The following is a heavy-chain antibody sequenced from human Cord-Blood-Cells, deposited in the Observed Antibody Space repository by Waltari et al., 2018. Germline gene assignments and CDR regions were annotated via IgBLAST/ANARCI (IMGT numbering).Heavy chain of an antibody. CDR2: INHSGST. Sequence: QVQLQQWGAGLLTPSETLSLTCAVHGWSFSCFYWSWIRQPPGKGLEWIGEINHSGSTNYNPSLKSRVTISVDTSKNQFSLKLSSVTAADTAVYYCARGSGWGLFDYWGQGTLVTVSS. J-gene: IGHJ4*02. CDR3: ARGSGWGLFDY. CDR1: GWSFSCFY. D-gene: IGHD3-16*01. V-gene: IGHV4-34*01.